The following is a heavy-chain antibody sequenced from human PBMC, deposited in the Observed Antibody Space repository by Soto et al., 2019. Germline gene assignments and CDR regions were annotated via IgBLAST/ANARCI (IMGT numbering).Heavy chain of an antibody. J-gene: IGHJ4*02. V-gene: IGHV4-30-4*01. CDR1: GGSISSGDYY. D-gene: IGHD5-12*01. CDR2: IYYSGST. Sequence: SETLSLTCTVSGGSISSGDYYWSWIRQPPGKGLEWIGYIYYSGSTYYNPSLKSRVTISVDTSKNQFSLKLSSVTAADTAVYYCARDSGRRHSGYGNWGQGTLVTVSS. CDR3: ARDSGRRHSGYGN.